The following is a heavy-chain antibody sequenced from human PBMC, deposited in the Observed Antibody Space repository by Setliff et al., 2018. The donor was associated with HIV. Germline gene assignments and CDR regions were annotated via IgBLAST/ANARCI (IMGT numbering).Heavy chain of an antibody. J-gene: IGHJ4*01. CDR1: GYSINDGYH. Sequence: PSETLSLTCLVFGYSINDGYHWGWIRQSPRKGLEWIGSIYNRGRASYNPSRRSRASLSIDTSKNRFSLRLNPVTAADTAVSYWVGDRALRFSQSPSLHYFDVWGQGILVTVSS. CDR2: IYNRGRA. V-gene: IGHV4-38-2*02. CDR3: VGDRALRFSQSPSLHYFDV.